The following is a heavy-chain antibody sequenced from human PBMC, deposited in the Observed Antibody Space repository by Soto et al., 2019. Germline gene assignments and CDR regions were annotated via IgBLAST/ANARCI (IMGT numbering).Heavy chain of an antibody. CDR3: AKATYYYDSSGYSPEGYFDY. CDR2: ISGSGGST. CDR1: GFTFSSYA. J-gene: IGHJ4*02. V-gene: IGHV3-23*01. D-gene: IGHD3-22*01. Sequence: GGSLRLSCAASGFTFSSYAMSWVRQAPGKGLEWVSAISGSGGSTYYADSVKGRFTISRDNSKNTLYLQMNSLRAEDTAVYYCAKATYYYDSSGYSPEGYFDYWGQGTLVTVSS.